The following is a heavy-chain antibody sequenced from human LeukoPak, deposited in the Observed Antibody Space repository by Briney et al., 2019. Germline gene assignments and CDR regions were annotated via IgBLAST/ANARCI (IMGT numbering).Heavy chain of an antibody. CDR2: IDWDDDK. Sequence: SGPALVKPTQTLTLTCTFSGFSLSTSGMRVSWIRQPPGKALEWLARIDWDDDKFYSTSLKTRLTISKDTSKNQVVLTMTNMDPVDTATYYCARIYPQHLYFDYWGQGTPVTVSS. CDR3: ARIYPQHLYFDY. V-gene: IGHV2-70*04. CDR1: GFSLSTSGMR. J-gene: IGHJ4*02. D-gene: IGHD2-2*01.